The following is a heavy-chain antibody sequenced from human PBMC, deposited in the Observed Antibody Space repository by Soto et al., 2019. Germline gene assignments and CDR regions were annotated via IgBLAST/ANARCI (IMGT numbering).Heavy chain of an antibody. V-gene: IGHV3-73*01. CDR1: GFTFSGSA. CDR2: IRSKANSYAT. Sequence: GGSLRLSCAASGFTFSGSAMHWVRQASGKGLECVGRIRSKANSYATAYAASVKGRFTISRDDSKNTAYLQMNSLKTEDTAVYYCTTRVDCSSTSCQRSRDYYYGMDVWGQGTTVTVYS. D-gene: IGHD2-2*01. CDR3: TTRVDCSSTSCQRSRDYYYGMDV. J-gene: IGHJ6*02.